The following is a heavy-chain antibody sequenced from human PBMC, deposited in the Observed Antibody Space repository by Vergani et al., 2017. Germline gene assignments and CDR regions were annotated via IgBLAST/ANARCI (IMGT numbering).Heavy chain of an antibody. V-gene: IGHV3-23*01. CDR2: ISGSGGST. Sequence: EVQLLESGGGLVQPGGSLRLSCAASGFTFSSYAMSWVRQAPGKGLEWVSAISGSGGSTYYADSVKGRFTISRDNSKNTLYLQMNSLRAEDTAVYYWAKAPFMTTVTTPPYYFDDWGQGTLVTVSS. CDR1: GFTFSSYA. J-gene: IGHJ4*02. CDR3: AKAPFMTTVTTPPYYFDD. D-gene: IGHD4-17*01.